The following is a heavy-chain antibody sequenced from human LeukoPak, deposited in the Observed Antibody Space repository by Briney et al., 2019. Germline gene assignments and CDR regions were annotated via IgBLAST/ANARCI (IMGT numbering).Heavy chain of an antibody. J-gene: IGHJ4*02. CDR1: GFTFRYAW. Sequence: PGGSLRLSCTASGFTFRYAWMTWFRQAPGKGLEWVGRTKSKTDGGTTDYAAPVKGRFSISRDDSKSTLYLQMNSLKTEDTAVYYCTSDRHSGYDRHFDSWGQGTQVTVSS. CDR2: TKSKTDGGTT. V-gene: IGHV3-15*01. D-gene: IGHD5-12*01. CDR3: TSDRHSGYDRHFDS.